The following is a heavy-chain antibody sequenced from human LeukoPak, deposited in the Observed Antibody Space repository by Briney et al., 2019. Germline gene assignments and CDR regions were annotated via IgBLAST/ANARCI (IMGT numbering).Heavy chain of an antibody. CDR1: GFTFSSYA. J-gene: IGHJ4*02. D-gene: IGHD3-10*01. V-gene: IGHV3-30-3*01. CDR2: ISYDGSNK. CDR3: ARDRRYYGSGSLGGFDY. Sequence: GGSLRLSCAASGFTFSSYAMSWVRQAPGKGLEWVAVISYDGSNKYYADSVKGRFTISRDNSKNTLYLQMNSLRAEDTAVYYCARDRRYYGSGSLGGFDYWGQGTLVTVSS.